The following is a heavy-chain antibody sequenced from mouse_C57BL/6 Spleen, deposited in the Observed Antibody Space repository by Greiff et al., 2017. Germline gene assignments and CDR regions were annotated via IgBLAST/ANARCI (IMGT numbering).Heavy chain of an antibody. Sequence: EVQLQQSGPELVKPGASVKLSCKASGYSFTDYNMNWVKQSNGKSLEWIGVINPNYGTTSYNQKFKGKATLTVDQSSSTAFMQLNSLTSEDSAVYYFARQDTTVMAFDYWGQGTTLTVSS. D-gene: IGHD1-1*01. CDR1: GYSFTDYN. J-gene: IGHJ2*01. CDR2: INPNYGTT. CDR3: ARQDTTVMAFDY. V-gene: IGHV1-39*01.